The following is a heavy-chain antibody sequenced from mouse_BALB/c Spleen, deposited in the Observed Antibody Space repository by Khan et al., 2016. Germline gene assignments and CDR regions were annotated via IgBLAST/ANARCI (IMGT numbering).Heavy chain of an antibody. CDR3: AREFITTVVDYYYAMDY. CDR2: IWAGGST. D-gene: IGHD1-1*01. J-gene: IGHJ4*01. Sequence: VQLQESGPGLVAPSQSLSITCTVSGFSLTSYGVHWVRQPPGKGLEWLGVIWAGGSTNYNSALMSRLSISNDNSKSQVVLKMNSLQTDDTAMYYCAREFITTVVDYYYAMDYWGQGTSGTVSS. CDR1: GFSLTSYG. V-gene: IGHV2-9*02.